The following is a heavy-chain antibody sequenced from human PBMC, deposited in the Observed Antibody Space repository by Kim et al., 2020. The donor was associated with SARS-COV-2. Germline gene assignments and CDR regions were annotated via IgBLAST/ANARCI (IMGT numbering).Heavy chain of an antibody. J-gene: IGHJ4*02. CDR3: VRSTPGSISDY. V-gene: IGHV3-72*01. Sequence: GGSLRLSCAASGFTLSDHHMDWVRQAPGKGPEWLGRIRNNPNTYTPEFAASVRGRFTISRDDSKNSLYLQMNSLKTEDTAMYYCVRSTPGSISDYWGQGTLVTVSS. CDR1: GFTLSDHH. CDR2: IRNNPNTYTP. D-gene: IGHD3-10*01.